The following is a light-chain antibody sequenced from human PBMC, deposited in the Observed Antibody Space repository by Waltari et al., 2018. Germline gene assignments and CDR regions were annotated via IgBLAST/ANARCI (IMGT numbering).Light chain of an antibody. CDR3: QQRSNWPPGYT. V-gene: IGKV3-11*01. Sequence: EIVLPQSPATLSLSPGDRATLSCRASQSVSSYLAWYQQKPGQAPRLLIYDASNRATGIPARFSGSGSGTDFTLTISSLEPEDFAVYYCQQRSNWPPGYTFGQGTKLEIK. CDR1: QSVSSY. J-gene: IGKJ2*01. CDR2: DAS.